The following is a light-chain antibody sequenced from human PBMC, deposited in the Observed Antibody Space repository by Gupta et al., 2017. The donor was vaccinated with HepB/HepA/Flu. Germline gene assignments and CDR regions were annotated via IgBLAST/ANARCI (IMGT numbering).Light chain of an antibody. Sequence: EIVLTQSPGTLSLSPGERATLSCRASQSVNSSYLAWYQQKPGQAPRLLIYGASSRSTGIPDRFSGSWSGTDFTLTISRLEPEDFAVYYCQHEGSSPWTFGQGTKVEIK. CDR3: QHEGSSPWT. CDR2: GAS. J-gene: IGKJ1*01. V-gene: IGKV3-20*01. CDR1: QSVNSSY.